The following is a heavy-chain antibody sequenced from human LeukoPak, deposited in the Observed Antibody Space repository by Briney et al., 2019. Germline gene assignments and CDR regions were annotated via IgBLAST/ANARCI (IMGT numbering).Heavy chain of an antibody. V-gene: IGHV3-7*03. CDR1: GFTFSSYW. D-gene: IGHD5-18*01. Sequence: GGSLRLSCAASGFTFSSYWMSWVRQAPGKGLEWVANIKQDGSEKYYVDSVKGRFTISRDNANNSLYLQMNSLRAEDTAVYYCARDGLRPPFVGGMDVWGKGTTVTVSS. J-gene: IGHJ6*04. CDR2: IKQDGSEK. CDR3: ARDGLRPPFVGGMDV.